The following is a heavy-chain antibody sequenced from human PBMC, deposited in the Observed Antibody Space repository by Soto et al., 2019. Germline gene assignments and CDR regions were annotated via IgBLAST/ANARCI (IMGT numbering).Heavy chain of an antibody. V-gene: IGHV1-69*12. CDR3: ARPVPAASYYYGMDL. Sequence: QVQLVQSGAEVKKPGSSVKVSCKASGGTFSSYAISWVRQAPGQGLEWMGGIIPIFGTANYAQKFQGRVTITAAESTSRAYIELSSLRSEDTAVSYCARPVPAASYYYGMDLWGQGTTVTVSS. CDR2: IIPIFGTA. J-gene: IGHJ6*02. CDR1: GGTFSSYA. D-gene: IGHD2-2*01.